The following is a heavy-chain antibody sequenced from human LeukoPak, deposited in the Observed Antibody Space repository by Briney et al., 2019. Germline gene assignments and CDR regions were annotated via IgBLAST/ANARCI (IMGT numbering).Heavy chain of an antibody. Sequence: SETLSLTCAVYGGSFSGYYWSWIRQPPGKGLEWIGEINHSGSTNYNPSLKSRVTISVDTSKNQFSLKLGSVTAADTAVYYCAGQWLVPGFDYWGQGTLVTVSS. D-gene: IGHD6-19*01. J-gene: IGHJ4*02. CDR1: GGSFSGYY. CDR2: INHSGST. CDR3: AGQWLVPGFDY. V-gene: IGHV4-34*01.